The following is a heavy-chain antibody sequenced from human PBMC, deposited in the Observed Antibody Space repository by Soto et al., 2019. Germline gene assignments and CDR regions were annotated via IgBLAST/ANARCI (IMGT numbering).Heavy chain of an antibody. CDR1: GGSISSYY. V-gene: IGHV4-59*01. J-gene: IGHJ4*02. D-gene: IGHD2-2*01. Sequence: SETLSLTCTVSGGSISSYYWSWIRQPPGKGLEWIGYIYYSGSTNYNPPLKSRVTISVDTSKNQFSLKLSSVTAADTAVYYCARVTPRHCSSTSCSPHFDYWGQGTLVTVSS. CDR2: IYYSGST. CDR3: ARVTPRHCSSTSCSPHFDY.